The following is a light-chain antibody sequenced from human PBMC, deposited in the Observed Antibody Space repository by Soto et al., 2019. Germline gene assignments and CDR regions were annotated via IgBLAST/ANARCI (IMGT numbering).Light chain of an antibody. J-gene: IGKJ3*01. CDR2: WAS. CDR3: QQYYNPPLT. Sequence: DIVMTQSPDSLAVSLGERATINCKSSQSVLYSSNNKNYLAWYQQIPGQPPKLLIYWASTRESGVPDRFSGSGSGTDFTLTISSLQAEEVAVYYCQQYYNPPLTFGPGTKVDI. V-gene: IGKV4-1*01. CDR1: QSVLYSSNNKNY.